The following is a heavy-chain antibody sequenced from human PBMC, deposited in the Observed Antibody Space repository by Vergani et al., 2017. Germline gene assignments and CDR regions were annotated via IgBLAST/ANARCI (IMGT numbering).Heavy chain of an antibody. Sequence: QVQLQQWGAGLLKPSETLSLNCAVHGGSFSGYYWSWIRQPPGKGLEWIGEINHSGSTNYNPSLKSRVTISVDTSKNQFSLKLSSVTAADTAVYYCRWGSWDFDYWGQGTLVTVSS. CDR1: GGSFSGYY. J-gene: IGHJ4*02. CDR3: RWGSWDFDY. D-gene: IGHD2-21*01. CDR2: INHSGST. V-gene: IGHV4-34*01.